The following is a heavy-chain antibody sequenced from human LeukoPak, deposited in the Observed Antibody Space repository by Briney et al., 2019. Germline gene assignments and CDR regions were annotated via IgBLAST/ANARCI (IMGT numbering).Heavy chain of an antibody. CDR2: IYSGGST. D-gene: IGHD3-10*01. J-gene: IGHJ6*02. Sequence: GGPLSPSGAPPGFTVISNYRGWVRQAPGKGLRWVSVIYSGGSTYYADSVKGRFTISRDNSKNTLYLQMNSLRAEDTAVYYCARDRDYYYGMDVWGQGTTVTVSS. CDR1: GFTVISNY. CDR3: ARDRDYYYGMDV. V-gene: IGHV3-53*01.